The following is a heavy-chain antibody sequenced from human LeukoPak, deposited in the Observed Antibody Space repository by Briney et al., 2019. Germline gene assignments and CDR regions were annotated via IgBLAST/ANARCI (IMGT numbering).Heavy chain of an antibody. Sequence: GASVKVSCKASGYTFTDYYMHWVRQAPGQGLEWVGWSNPTSGGTNYAQKFQDRVTMTRDTSNNTSYMELSRLTSGDTAVYSCAREFRTTPWSYDAFDLWGQGAMVTVSS. J-gene: IGHJ3*01. CDR3: AREFRTTPWSYDAFDL. CDR2: SNPTSGGT. D-gene: IGHD1/OR15-1a*01. CDR1: GYTFTDYY. V-gene: IGHV1-2*02.